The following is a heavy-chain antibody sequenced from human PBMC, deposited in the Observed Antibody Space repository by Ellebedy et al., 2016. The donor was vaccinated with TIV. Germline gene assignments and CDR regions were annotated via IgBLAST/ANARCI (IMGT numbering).Heavy chain of an antibody. Sequence: GGSLRLSXAASGFNFDDYAMHWVRQAPGKDLEWVSGISWNSGSVNYADSVKGRSTISRDNVNDSLHLQMNSLRPEDTAFYYCVKDKSVSGFSFWFFDLWGRGTLVTVSS. CDR2: ISWNSGSV. CDR3: VKDKSVSGFSFWFFDL. D-gene: IGHD3-22*01. CDR1: GFNFDDYA. V-gene: IGHV3-9*01. J-gene: IGHJ2*01.